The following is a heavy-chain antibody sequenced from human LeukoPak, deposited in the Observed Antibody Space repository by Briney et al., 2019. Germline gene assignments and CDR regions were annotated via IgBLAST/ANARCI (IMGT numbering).Heavy chain of an antibody. Sequence: SETLSLTCAVYGGSLSGYYWSWIRQPPGKGLEWIGEINHGGSTNYNPSLKSRVTISVDTSKNQFSLKLSSVTAADTAVYYCARVPYCSGGSCNYYYYYGMDVWGQGTTVTVSS. CDR3: ARVPYCSGGSCNYYYYYGMDV. CDR1: GGSLSGYY. D-gene: IGHD2-15*01. J-gene: IGHJ6*02. V-gene: IGHV4-34*01. CDR2: INHGGST.